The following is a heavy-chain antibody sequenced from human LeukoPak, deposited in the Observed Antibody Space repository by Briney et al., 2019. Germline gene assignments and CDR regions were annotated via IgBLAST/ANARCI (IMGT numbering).Heavy chain of an antibody. CDR2: INQDGGEK. V-gene: IGHV3-7*01. CDR1: GFTFSSYW. D-gene: IGHD2-15*01. CDR3: ASIVVVIGTRSFDY. Sequence: GGSLRLSCAASGFTFSSYWMSWVRQAPGKGQEWVANINQDGGEKYYVDSVKGRFTISRDNAKNSLYLQMNSLRAEDTAVYYCASIVVVIGTRSFDYWGQGSLVSVSS. J-gene: IGHJ4*02.